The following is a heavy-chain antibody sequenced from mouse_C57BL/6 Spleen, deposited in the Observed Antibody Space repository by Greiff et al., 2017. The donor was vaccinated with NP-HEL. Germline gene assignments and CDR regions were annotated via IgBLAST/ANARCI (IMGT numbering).Heavy chain of an antibody. CDR2: INPSNGGT. D-gene: IGHD2-3*01. CDR1: GYTFTSYW. J-gene: IGHJ2*01. CDR3: ARGEGIGDGFFDY. Sequence: QVQLQQPGTELVKPGASVKLSCKASGYTFTSYWMPWVKQRPGQGLEWIGNINPSNGGTNYNEKFKSKATLTVDKSSSTAYMQLSSLTSEDSAVYYCARGEGIGDGFFDYWGQGTTLTVSS. V-gene: IGHV1-53*01.